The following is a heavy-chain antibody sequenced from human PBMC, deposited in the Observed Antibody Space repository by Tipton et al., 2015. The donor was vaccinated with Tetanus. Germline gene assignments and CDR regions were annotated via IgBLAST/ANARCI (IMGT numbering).Heavy chain of an antibody. CDR2: VYYSGTT. CDR1: GGSISSPSYY. Sequence: TLSLTCTVSGGSISSPSYYWGWIRQPPGKGLEWIGSVYYSGTTYYNPSLRNRLTVSRDTSKNQFSLNPKSVTAADTAVYFCARTPDYYYGMDVWGQGTTVTVSS. V-gene: IGHV4-39*01. J-gene: IGHJ6*02. CDR3: ARTPDYYYGMDV.